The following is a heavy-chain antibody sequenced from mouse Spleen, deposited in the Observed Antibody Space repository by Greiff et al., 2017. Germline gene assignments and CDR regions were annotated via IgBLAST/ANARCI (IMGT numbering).Heavy chain of an antibody. Sequence: DVKLVESGGGLVKPGGSLKLSCAASGFTFSSYAMSWVRQTPEKRLEWVATISDGGSYTYYPDNVKGRFTISRDNAKNNLYLQMSHLKSEDTAMYYCARDRGYGSSHFDYWGQGTTLTVSS. D-gene: IGHD1-1*01. CDR2: ISDGGSYT. CDR3: ARDRGYGSSHFDY. V-gene: IGHV5-4*01. CDR1: GFTFSSYA. J-gene: IGHJ2*01.